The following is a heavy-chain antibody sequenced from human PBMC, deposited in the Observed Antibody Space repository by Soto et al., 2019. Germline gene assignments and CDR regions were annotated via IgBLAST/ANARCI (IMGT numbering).Heavy chain of an antibody. CDR1: GYSFTSYW. J-gene: IGHJ6*02. CDR2: IYPGDSDT. Sequence: PGESLKISCKGSGYSFTSYWIGWVRQMPGKGLEWMGIIYPGDSDTRYSPSFQGQVTISADKSISTAYLQWSSLKASDTAMYYCARIPSFSYYGMDVWGQGTTVTVSS. CDR3: ARIPSFSYYGMDV. V-gene: IGHV5-51*01.